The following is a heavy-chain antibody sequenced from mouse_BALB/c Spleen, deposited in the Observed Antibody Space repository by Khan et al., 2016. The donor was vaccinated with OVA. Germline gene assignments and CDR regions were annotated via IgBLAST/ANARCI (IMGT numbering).Heavy chain of an antibody. CDR3: TRFHGGY. Sequence: QIQLVQSGPELKKPGETVKISCKASGYTFTDYVMNWVKQSPGKGLKWMGWINTYTGKPTYADDFKGRFAFSLEPSARTAYLQINSLKNEDTATYFCTRFHGGYWGQGTTLTVSS. CDR2: INTYTGKP. CDR1: GYTFTDYV. J-gene: IGHJ2*01. V-gene: IGHV9-3-1*01.